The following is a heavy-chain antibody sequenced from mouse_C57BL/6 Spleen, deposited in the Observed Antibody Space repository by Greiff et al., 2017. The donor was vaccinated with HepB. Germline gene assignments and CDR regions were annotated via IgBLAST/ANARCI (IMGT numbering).Heavy chain of an antibody. Sequence: EVKLQESGAELVRPGSSVKMSCKTSGYTFTSYGINWVKQRPGQGLEWIGYVYIGNGYTEYNEKFKGKATLTSDTSSSTAYMQLSSLTSEDSAIYFCARSVDGYDGYYFDYWGQGTTLTVSS. CDR3: ARSVDGYDGYYFDY. CDR1: GYTFTSYG. V-gene: IGHV1-58*01. CDR2: VYIGNGYT. J-gene: IGHJ2*01. D-gene: IGHD2-2*01.